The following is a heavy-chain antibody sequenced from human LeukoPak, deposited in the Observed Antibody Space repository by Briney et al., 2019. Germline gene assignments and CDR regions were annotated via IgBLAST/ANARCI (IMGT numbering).Heavy chain of an antibody. CDR2: INPSGGST. CDR3: ARDPPYDSSGYYYTGFDY. D-gene: IGHD3-22*01. V-gene: IGHV1-46*01. J-gene: IGHJ4*02. CDR1: GYTFTSYY. Sequence: ASVKVSCKASGYTFTSYYMHWVRQAPGQGVEWMGVINPSGGSTSYAQKFQGRVTISRDTSPSTVYMELSSLRSEDTAVYFCARDPPYDSSGYYYTGFDYWGQGTLVTVSS.